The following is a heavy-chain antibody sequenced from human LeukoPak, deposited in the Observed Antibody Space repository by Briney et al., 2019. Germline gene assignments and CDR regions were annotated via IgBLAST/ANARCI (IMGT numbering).Heavy chain of an antibody. V-gene: IGHV1-69*13. CDR3: TAGPDCSSTSCLFEF. Sequence: SVKVSCKVSGGTFSNDSITWVRQAPGQGLEWVGGITPIFDTPNYAPKLQGRLTINADGSTSTVYMELRSLRSEDTAVYYCTAGPDCSSTSCLFEFWGQGTLVTVSS. J-gene: IGHJ4*02. CDR2: ITPIFDTP. D-gene: IGHD2-2*01. CDR1: GGTFSNDS.